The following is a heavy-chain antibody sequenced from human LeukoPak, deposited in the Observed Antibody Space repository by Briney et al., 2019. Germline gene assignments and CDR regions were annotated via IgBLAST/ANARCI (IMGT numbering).Heavy chain of an antibody. J-gene: IGHJ6*02. CDR3: ARDGSPIQLWSHYYGMDV. CDR2: ISAYNGNT. CDR1: GYTFTSYG. V-gene: IGHV1-18*01. Sequence: ASVNVSCKASGYTFTSYGISWVRQAPGQGLEWMGWISAYNGNTNYAKKLQGRVTMTTDTSTSTAYMEVRSLRSDDTAVYYCARDGSPIQLWSHYYGMDVWGQGTTVTVSS. D-gene: IGHD5-18*01.